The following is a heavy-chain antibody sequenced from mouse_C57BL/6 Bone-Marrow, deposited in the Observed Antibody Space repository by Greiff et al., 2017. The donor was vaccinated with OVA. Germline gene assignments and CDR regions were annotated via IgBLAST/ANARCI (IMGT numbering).Heavy chain of an antibody. D-gene: IGHD1-1*01. Sequence: VKLMESGAELMKPGASVKLSCKAPGYTFTGYWIEWVKQRPGHGLEWIGEILPGSGSTNYNEKFKGKATFTADTSSNTDYMQLSSLKTEDSAIYYGARDGILRRWFAYWGQENLVTVSA. J-gene: IGHJ3*01. CDR1: GYTFTGYW. CDR3: ARDGILRRWFAY. CDR2: ILPGSGST. V-gene: IGHV1-9*01.